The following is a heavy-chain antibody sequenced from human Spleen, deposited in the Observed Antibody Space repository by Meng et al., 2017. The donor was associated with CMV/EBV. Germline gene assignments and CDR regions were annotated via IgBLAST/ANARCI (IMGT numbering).Heavy chain of an antibody. J-gene: IGHJ6*02. V-gene: IGHV1-46*01. D-gene: IGHD1-1*01. CDR1: GYSFINNC. CDR2: INPSDSDT. Sequence: ASVKVSCKASGYSFINNCIHWVRQAPGQGLEWMGIINPSDSDTRYAQKFQGRLTMTRDPSTSTVNMELSSLTSEDTAVYYCARDSETGTLNYYYGMDVWGQGTTVTVSS. CDR3: ARDSETGTLNYYYGMDV.